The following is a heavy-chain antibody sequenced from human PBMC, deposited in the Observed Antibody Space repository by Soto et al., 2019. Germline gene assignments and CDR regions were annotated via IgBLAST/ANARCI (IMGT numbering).Heavy chain of an antibody. V-gene: IGHV1-18*01. CDR1: GYSFIRYG. CDR3: ARTRYFDWLLPEYYFDY. CDR2: ISAYNGNT. D-gene: IGHD3-9*01. Sequence: GSVKVCSKANGYSFIRYGISWERQAPGQGLEWMGWISAYNGNTNYAQKLQGRVTMTTDTSTSTAYMELRSLRSDDTAVYYCARTRYFDWLLPEYYFDYWGQGTLVTGSS. J-gene: IGHJ4*02.